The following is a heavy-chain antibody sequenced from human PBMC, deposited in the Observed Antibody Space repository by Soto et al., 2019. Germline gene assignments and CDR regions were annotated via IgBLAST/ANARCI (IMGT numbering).Heavy chain of an antibody. V-gene: IGHV1-46*01. J-gene: IGHJ5*01. D-gene: IGHD2-2*01. CDR1: GYRVTSYY. CDR2: FNPSSGTT. Sequence: QVQLVQSGAEVKKPGVSVKVSCMPSGYRVTSYYIHWVRQAPGQGLEWMGVFNPSSGTTTYAQKFQGRVSMTGDMSTSTVHMELRSLTSEDTAVYYCAREGVNRDIVVVPAEVVSLDTWGQGTLVAVSS. CDR3: AREGVNRDIVVVPAEVVSLDT.